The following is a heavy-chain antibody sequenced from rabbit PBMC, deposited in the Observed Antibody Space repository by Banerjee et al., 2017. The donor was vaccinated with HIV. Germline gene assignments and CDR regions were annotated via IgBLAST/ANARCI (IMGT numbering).Heavy chain of an antibody. V-gene: IGHV1S45*01. D-gene: IGHD6-1*01. CDR1: GFSFSSSYW. CDR2: IYAGSSGST. Sequence: QEQLEESGGDLVKPEGSLTLTCTASGFSFSSSYWICWVRQAPGKGLEWIACIYAGSSGSTYYASWAKGRFTISKTSSTTVTLQMTSLTAADTATYFCARAYAGYTGNGYGSFSLWGQGTLVTVS. J-gene: IGHJ4*01. CDR3: ARAYAGYTGNGYGSFSL.